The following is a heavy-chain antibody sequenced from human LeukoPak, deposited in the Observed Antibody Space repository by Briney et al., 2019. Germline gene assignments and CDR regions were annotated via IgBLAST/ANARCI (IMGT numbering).Heavy chain of an antibody. D-gene: IGHD3-10*01. V-gene: IGHV3-53*01. J-gene: IGHJ6*03. Sequence: PGGSLRLSCAASGFSVRMKYMTWVRQAPGKGLEWVSVIFSGGTTYYADSVKGRFTVSRDNSKNMMYLQMNSLRAEDAAVYYCARFSGPGMQHYYYYMDVWGTGTTATVSS. CDR1: GFSVRMKY. CDR2: IFSGGTT. CDR3: ARFSGPGMQHYYYYMDV.